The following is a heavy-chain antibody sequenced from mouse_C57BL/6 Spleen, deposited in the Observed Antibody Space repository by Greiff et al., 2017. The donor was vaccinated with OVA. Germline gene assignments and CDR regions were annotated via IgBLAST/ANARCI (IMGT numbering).Heavy chain of an antibody. CDR1: GYTFTSYW. D-gene: IGHD3-2*02. CDR3: ARGGSGSYYAMDY. J-gene: IGHJ4*01. Sequence: VQLQQPGTELVKPGASVKLSCKASGYTFTSYWMHWVKQRPGQGLEWIGNINPSNGGTNYNEKFKSKATLTVDKSSSTAYMQLSSLTSEDSAVYYCARGGSGSYYAMDYWGQGTSVTVSS. CDR2: INPSNGGT. V-gene: IGHV1-53*01.